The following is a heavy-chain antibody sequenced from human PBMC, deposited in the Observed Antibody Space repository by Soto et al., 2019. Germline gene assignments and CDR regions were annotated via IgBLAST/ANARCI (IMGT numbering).Heavy chain of an antibody. D-gene: IGHD7-27*01. Sequence: QIHLVQSGAEVRMPGASVKVSCKASGYTFSSYAMHWVRQAPGQRLEWMGWINAGYGNTKSSEKFQDRVTISRDTSASTAYMELTSLRSEDTAVYYCARDTGDGTFDFWGQGTLVTVSS. CDR1: GYTFSSYA. J-gene: IGHJ4*02. CDR2: INAGYGNT. V-gene: IGHV1-3*01. CDR3: ARDTGDGTFDF.